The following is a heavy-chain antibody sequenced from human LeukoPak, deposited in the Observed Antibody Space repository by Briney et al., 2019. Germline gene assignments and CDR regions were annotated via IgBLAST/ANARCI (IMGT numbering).Heavy chain of an antibody. CDR1: GGSFSGYY. CDR2: INHSGST. V-gene: IGHV4-34*01. D-gene: IGHD3-3*01. J-gene: IGHJ4*02. CDR3: AGLSGVALDY. Sequence: SETLSLTCAVYGGSFSGYYWSWIRQPPGKGLEWIGEINHSGSTNYNPSLKSRVTISVDTSKNQFSLKLSSVTAADTAVYYCAGLSGVALDYWGQGTLVTVSS.